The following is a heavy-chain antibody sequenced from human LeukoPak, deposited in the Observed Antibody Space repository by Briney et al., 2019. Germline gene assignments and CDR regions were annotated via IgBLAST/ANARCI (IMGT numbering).Heavy chain of an antibody. J-gene: IGHJ4*02. Sequence: PGGSLRLSCAASGFTFSSYGMHWVRQAPGKGLEWVAFIRYDGSNKYYADSVKGRFTISRDNSKNSLYLQMNSLRAEDTAVYYCARDLGISGSGSYYFYYFDYWGQGTLVTVSS. CDR3: ARDLGISGSGSYYFYYFDY. CDR1: GFTFSSYG. D-gene: IGHD3-10*01. V-gene: IGHV3-30*02. CDR2: IRYDGSNK.